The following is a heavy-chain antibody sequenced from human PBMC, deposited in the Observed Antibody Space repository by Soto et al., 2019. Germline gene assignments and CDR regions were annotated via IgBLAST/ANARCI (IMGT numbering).Heavy chain of an antibody. V-gene: IGHV3-30*03. CDR3: AHSLIGYYYDSSGSNWFDP. CDR2: ISYDGRYE. Sequence: PGGSLRLSCAASGFTFSTYGMHWVRHTPGKGLEWLAVISYDGRYELHADSVKGRFTISRDNSKNTVSLQMNNLKIEDTATYYCAHSLIGYYYDSSGSNWFDPWGQGTLVTVSS. D-gene: IGHD3-22*01. CDR1: GFTFSTYG. J-gene: IGHJ5*02.